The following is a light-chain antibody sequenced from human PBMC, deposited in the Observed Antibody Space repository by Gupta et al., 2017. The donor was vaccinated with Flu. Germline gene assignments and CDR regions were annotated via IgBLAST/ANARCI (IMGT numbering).Light chain of an antibody. CDR3: QQSYSTLTWT. CDR1: QSISSY. J-gene: IGKJ1*01. V-gene: IGKV1-39*01. CDR2: AAS. Sequence: SSLSASVGDRVTITCRASQSISSYLNWYQQKPGKAPKLLIYAASSLQSGVPSRFSGSGSGTDFTLTISSLQPEDFATYSCQQSYSTLTWTFGQGTKVEIK.